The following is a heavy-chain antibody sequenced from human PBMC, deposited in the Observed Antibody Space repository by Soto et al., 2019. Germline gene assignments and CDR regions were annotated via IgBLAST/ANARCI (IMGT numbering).Heavy chain of an antibody. Sequence: QVQLVQSGAEVKKPGASVKVSCKASGYTFTSYGISWVRQAPGQGLEWMGWISAYNGNTNYAQKLQGRVTMTTDTATSTDELALRRLRSDDTAVYYWARVRALLAHRFDPWGQGTLVTVSS. CDR2: ISAYNGNT. CDR1: GYTFTSYG. V-gene: IGHV1-18*01. CDR3: ARVRALLAHRFDP. D-gene: IGHD3-3*02. J-gene: IGHJ5*02.